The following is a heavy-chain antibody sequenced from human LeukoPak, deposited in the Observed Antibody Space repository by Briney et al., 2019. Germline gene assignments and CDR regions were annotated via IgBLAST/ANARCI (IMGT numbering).Heavy chain of an antibody. V-gene: IGHV3-30-3*01. Sequence: GGSLRLSCAASGFTFSSYAMHWVRQAPGKGLEWVAVISYDGSNKYYADSVKGRFTFSRDNSKNTLYLQMNSLRGEDTAVYYCARASHVDAAMVIGYWGQGILVTVSS. CDR3: ARASHVDAAMVIGY. J-gene: IGHJ4*02. CDR1: GFTFSSYA. CDR2: ISYDGSNK. D-gene: IGHD5-18*01.